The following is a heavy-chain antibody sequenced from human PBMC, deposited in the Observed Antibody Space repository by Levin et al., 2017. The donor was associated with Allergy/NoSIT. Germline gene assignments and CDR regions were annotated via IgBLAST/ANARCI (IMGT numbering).Heavy chain of an antibody. V-gene: IGHV3-21*06. CDR2: ISRRSSYI. CDR3: ARGLKLLTPRRLYHNAMDA. D-gene: IGHD3-9*01. J-gene: IGHJ6*02. CDR1: TFLFSDYT. Sequence: GGSLRLSCAASTFLFSDYTMNWVRQAPGKGLEWVASISRRSSYIYYADSVKGRFTISRDNAKNSVSLQMNSLRAEDTAIHYCARGLKLLTPRRLYHNAMDAWGQGTTVSVSS.